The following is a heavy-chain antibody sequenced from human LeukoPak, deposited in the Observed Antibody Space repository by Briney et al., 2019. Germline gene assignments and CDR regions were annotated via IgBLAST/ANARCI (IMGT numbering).Heavy chain of an antibody. D-gene: IGHD6-19*01. CDR1: GGSFSGYY. V-gene: IGHV4-34*01. CDR2: INHSGST. Sequence: SETLSLTCAVYGGSFSGYYWSWIRQPPGKGLEWIGEINHSGSTNYNPSLKSRVTISVDTSKNQFSLKLSSVTAADTAVYYCARRDSSGVVPRWDYWGRGTLVTVSS. J-gene: IGHJ4*02. CDR3: ARRDSSGVVPRWDY.